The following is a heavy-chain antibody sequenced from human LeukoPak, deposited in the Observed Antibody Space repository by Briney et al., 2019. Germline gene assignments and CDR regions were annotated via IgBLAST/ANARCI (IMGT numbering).Heavy chain of an antibody. V-gene: IGHV4-39*01. CDR3: ARLIAVADYYFDY. Sequence: SETLSLTCTVSGGSISSSSYYWGWIRQPPGRGLEWIGSIYYSGSTYYNPSLKSRVTISVDTSKNQFSLKLSSVTAADTAVYYCARLIAVADYYFDYWGRGTLVTVSS. CDR1: GGSISSSSYY. J-gene: IGHJ4*02. D-gene: IGHD6-19*01. CDR2: IYYSGST.